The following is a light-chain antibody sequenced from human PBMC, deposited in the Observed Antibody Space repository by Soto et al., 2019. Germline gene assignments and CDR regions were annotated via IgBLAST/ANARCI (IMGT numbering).Light chain of an antibody. CDR2: GAS. CDR1: QSVSNNY. Sequence: EVVFTESPGTVSLSPGERASLSCRASQSVSNNYLAWYQQKPGQAPRLLIYGASNRATGIPDRFSGSGSGTDFTLTISRLEPEDFAVYYCQQYGSSGTFGQGTKVAIK. J-gene: IGKJ1*01. V-gene: IGKV3-20*01. CDR3: QQYGSSGT.